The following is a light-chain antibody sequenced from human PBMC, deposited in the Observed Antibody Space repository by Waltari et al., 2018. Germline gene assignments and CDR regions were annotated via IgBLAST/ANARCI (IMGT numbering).Light chain of an antibody. Sequence: DIVLTQSPATLSLSPGAGATLSCGASQRVSSSYVAWYQQKPGLAPRLLIHDASSRATGVPNRFRGSVSGTNFTLTILALEPEDFGMYYCQQYGSSPLTFGGGTKVEI. CDR2: DAS. CDR1: QRVSSSY. J-gene: IGKJ4*01. V-gene: IGKV3D-20*01. CDR3: QQYGSSPLT.